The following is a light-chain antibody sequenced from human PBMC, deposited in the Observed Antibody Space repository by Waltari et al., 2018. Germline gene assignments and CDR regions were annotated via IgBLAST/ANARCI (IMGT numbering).Light chain of an antibody. V-gene: IGKV1-17*02. CDR1: QDINGF. CDR2: ATS. J-gene: IGKJ3*01. CDR3: LQHSSYPPT. Sequence: DIQMTQSPPSLSPSVGDTVTIACRASQDINGFLNWYQQKPGQPPQLLIYATSNLQTGVPSRFSGSRSGTEFILTVSNLQPEDFATYYCLQHSSYPPTFGPGTKLDIK.